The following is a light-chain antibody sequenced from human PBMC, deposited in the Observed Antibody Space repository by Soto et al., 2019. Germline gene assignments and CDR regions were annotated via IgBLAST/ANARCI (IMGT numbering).Light chain of an antibody. V-gene: IGKV1-39*01. J-gene: IGKJ4*01. CDR3: QQSHNAPLA. Sequence: DIRMTQSPSSLSASVGDRVTLTCRASQNINSYLNWYQHKPGRAPKVLVYGATNLPSGVPSMFSGSGSGTEFTFTISSLQPEDFATYYCQQSHNAPLAFGGGTRVE. CDR2: GAT. CDR1: QNINSY.